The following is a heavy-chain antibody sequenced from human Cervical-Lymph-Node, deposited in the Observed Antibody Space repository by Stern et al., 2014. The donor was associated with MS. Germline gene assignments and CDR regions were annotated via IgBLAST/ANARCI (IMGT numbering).Heavy chain of an antibody. Sequence: EVQLVESGGGLVKPGGSLRLSCAASGFTFSSYSMNWVRQAPGKGLEWVAASSSGGSYIYYADSLKGRFTISRDNAKNSLYLQMNSLRAEYTAVYYCARGRGGNYRYYFDYWGQGTLVTVSS. J-gene: IGHJ4*02. V-gene: IGHV3-21*01. CDR3: ARGRGGNYRYYFDY. CDR1: GFTFSSYS. CDR2: SSSGGSYI. D-gene: IGHD4-23*01.